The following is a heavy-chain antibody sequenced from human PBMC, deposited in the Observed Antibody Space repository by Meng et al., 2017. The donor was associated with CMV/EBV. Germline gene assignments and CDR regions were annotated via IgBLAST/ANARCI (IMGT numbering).Heavy chain of an antibody. J-gene: IGHJ5*02. CDR3: ARGVGGWFDP. V-gene: IGHV4-34*01. CDR2: INHSGST. D-gene: IGHD1-26*01. CDR1: GGSFSGYY. Sequence: QLTPGGDGLFNPPEHLHLTCAVYGGSFSGYYWSLIRQPPGKGLEWIGEINHSGSTNYNPSLKSRVTISVDTSKNQFSLKLSSVTAADTAVYYCARGVGGWFDPWGQGTLVTVSS.